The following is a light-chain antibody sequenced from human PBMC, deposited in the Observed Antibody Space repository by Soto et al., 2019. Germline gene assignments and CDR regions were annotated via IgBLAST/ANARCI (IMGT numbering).Light chain of an antibody. V-gene: IGKV3-20*01. J-gene: IGKJ1*01. CDR1: QTISSNY. CDR2: AVS. Sequence: EIVLTQSPGTLTLSPGESAALSCRASQTISSNYLVWYRQKPGQAPRLLIYAVSSRAAGIPDRFSGSGSGTDFSLTIARLEPEDSAVDYCQQHSSSPWTFGQGTRVEI. CDR3: QQHSSSPWT.